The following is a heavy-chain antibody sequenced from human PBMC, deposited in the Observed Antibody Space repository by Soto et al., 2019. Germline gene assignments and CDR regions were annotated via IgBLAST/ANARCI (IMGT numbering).Heavy chain of an antibody. CDR3: ARVGYCSSISCYPSAPFDP. J-gene: IGHJ5*02. CDR2: ISSSGSTI. D-gene: IGHD2-2*01. Sequence: PGGSLRLSCAASGFTFSDYYMSWIRQAPGKGLEWVSYISSSGSTIYYADSVKGRFTISRDNAKNSLYLQMNSLRAEDTAVYYCARVGYCSSISCYPSAPFDPWGQGTLVTVSS. V-gene: IGHV3-11*01. CDR1: GFTFSDYY.